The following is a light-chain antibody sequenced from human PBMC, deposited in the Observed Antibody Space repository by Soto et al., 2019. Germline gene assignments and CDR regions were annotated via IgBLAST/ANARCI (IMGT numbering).Light chain of an antibody. Sequence: DIQMTQTPSSLSASVGDRVTITCQASQDISNYLNWYQQKPGEAPKLLIYDASKLEAGVPSRFRGSGSGTDFTFTISRLQPEDIATYYCQQYENLPTFGQGTRLEIK. CDR1: QDISNY. J-gene: IGKJ5*01. CDR3: QQYENLPT. V-gene: IGKV1-33*01. CDR2: DAS.